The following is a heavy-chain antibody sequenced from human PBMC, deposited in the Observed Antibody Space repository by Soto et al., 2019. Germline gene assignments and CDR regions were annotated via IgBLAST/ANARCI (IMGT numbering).Heavy chain of an antibody. D-gene: IGHD1-1*01. J-gene: IGHJ4*02. CDR1: GYTFTSYA. Sequence: ASVKVSCKASGYTFTSYAIHWVRQAPGQRLEWMGWINAGNGNTKYSQKFQGRVTITRDTSASTAYMELSSLRSDDTAVYYCARDHGTGTQFDYWGQGTLVTVS. V-gene: IGHV1-3*01. CDR2: INAGNGNT. CDR3: ARDHGTGTQFDY.